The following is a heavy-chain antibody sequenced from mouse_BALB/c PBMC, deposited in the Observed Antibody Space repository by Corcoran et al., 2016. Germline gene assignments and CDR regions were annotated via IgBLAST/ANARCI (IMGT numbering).Heavy chain of an antibody. CDR1: GYTFSSYW. V-gene: IGHV1-9*01. CDR2: ILPGSGST. Sequence: QVQLQQSGAELMKPGASVKISCKATGYTFSSYWIEWVKQRPGHGLEWIGEILPGSGSTNYNEKFKGKATFTADTSSNTAYMQLSSLTSEDSAVYYCAREGTTATRFAYWGQGTLVTVSA. D-gene: IGHD1-2*01. J-gene: IGHJ3*01. CDR3: AREGTTATRFAY.